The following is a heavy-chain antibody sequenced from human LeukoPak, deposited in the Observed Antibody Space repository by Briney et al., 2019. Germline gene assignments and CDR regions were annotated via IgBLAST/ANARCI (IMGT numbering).Heavy chain of an antibody. D-gene: IGHD6-19*01. CDR3: ARYDVGWYYFDY. Sequence: SQTLSLTCTVSGGSISSGSYYGSWIRQPAGKGLGWIGRIYTSGSPNYNPSLKSRLTISVDKSKNQFSLKLSSVTAADTAVYYCARYDVGWYYFDYWGQGTLVTVSS. CDR1: GGSISSGSYY. CDR2: IYTSGSP. V-gene: IGHV4-61*02. J-gene: IGHJ4*02.